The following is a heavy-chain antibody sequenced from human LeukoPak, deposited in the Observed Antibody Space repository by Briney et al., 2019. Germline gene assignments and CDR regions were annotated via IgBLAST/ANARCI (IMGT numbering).Heavy chain of an antibody. J-gene: IGHJ6*03. D-gene: IGHD6-13*01. Sequence: SGTLSLTCTVSGGSISSSNWWGWVRQPPGKGLECIGEIYHFGTTNYNPSLKSRVTISVDTSKSQFSLRPSSVTAADTAVYYCARGGGISHYYYYMDVWGKGTTVTISS. CDR2: IYHFGTT. V-gene: IGHV4-4*02. CDR1: GGSISSSNW. CDR3: ARGGGISHYYYYMDV.